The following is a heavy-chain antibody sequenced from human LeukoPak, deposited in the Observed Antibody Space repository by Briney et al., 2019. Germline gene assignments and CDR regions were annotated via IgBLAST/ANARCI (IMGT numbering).Heavy chain of an antibody. Sequence: GGSLRLSCVGFGFTFSDYYMSWIRQAPGKGLECVSYISSWRGTTYYADTVKGRFTISRDNAKNSLYLQMNSLRAEDTAVYYCARDREPTDAFDIWGQGTMVSLSS. D-gene: IGHD1-26*01. J-gene: IGHJ3*02. CDR3: ARDREPTDAFDI. V-gene: IGHV3-11*01. CDR2: ISSWRGTT. CDR1: GFTFSDYY.